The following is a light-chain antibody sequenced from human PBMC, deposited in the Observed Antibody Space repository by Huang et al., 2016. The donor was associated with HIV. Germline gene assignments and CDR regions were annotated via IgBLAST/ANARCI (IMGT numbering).Light chain of an antibody. CDR2: WAS. J-gene: IGKJ1*01. CDR3: HQCYDTPQT. V-gene: IGKV4-1*01. Sequence: DIVVTQSPDSLALSLGGRAAINCTASQSVLQTPNNKNCLSWSQLKPGQPPKLLMYWASTRESGVPDRFSASGSGTHFTLTIASLQAEDVAVYYCHQCYDTPQTFGQGTKVEVK. CDR1: QSVLQTPNNKNC.